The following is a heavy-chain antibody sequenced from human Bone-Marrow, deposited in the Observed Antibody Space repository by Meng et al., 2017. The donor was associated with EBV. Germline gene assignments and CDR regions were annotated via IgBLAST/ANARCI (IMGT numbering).Heavy chain of an antibody. CDR1: GGSISSYY. CDR2: IYYSGST. J-gene: IGHJ3*02. CDR3: ARTSTVTSAFDI. D-gene: IGHD4-17*01. V-gene: IGHV4-59*01. Sequence: QVQLQESGPGQVNPSETLFLPCTVSGGSISSYYWSWIRQPPGKGLEWIGYIYYSGSTNYNPSLKSRVTISVDTSKNQFSLKLSSVTAADTAVYYCARTSTVTSAFDIWGQGTMVTVSS.